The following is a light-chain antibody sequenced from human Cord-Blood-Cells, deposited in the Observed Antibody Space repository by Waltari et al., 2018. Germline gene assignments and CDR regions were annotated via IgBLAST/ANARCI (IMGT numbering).Light chain of an antibody. J-gene: IGLJ3*02. CDR2: GKN. CDR1: SLRSYY. CDR3: NSRDSSGNHLV. V-gene: IGLV3-19*01. Sequence: SSELTQDPAVSVALGQTVRITCQGDSLRSYYASRYQQKPGQAPVLVIYGKNNRPSGIPERFSGSSSGNTASLTITGAQAEDEADYYCNSRDSSGNHLVFGGGTKLTVL.